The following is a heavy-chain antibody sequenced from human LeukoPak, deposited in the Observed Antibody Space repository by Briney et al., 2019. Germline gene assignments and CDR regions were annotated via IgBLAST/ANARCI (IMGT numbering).Heavy chain of an antibody. CDR3: ARGPLYYFDY. CDR1: GGSFSGYY. J-gene: IGHJ4*02. Sequence: SETLSLTCAVYGGSFSGYYWSWIRQPPGKGLERIGEINHSGSTNYNPSLKSRVTISVDTSKNQFSLKLSSVTAADTAVYYCARGPLYYFDYWGQGTLVTVSS. CDR2: INHSGST. V-gene: IGHV4-34*01.